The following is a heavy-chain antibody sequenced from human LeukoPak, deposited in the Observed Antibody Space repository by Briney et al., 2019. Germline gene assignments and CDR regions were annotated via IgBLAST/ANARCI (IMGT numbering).Heavy chain of an antibody. V-gene: IGHV3-53*01. Sequence: GGSLRLSCAASGFMFDDYVMSWVRQVPGKGLQWVSVIYSGGSTYYADSVKGRFTISKDNSKNTLYPQMNNLRAEDTAVYYCARGTESRSFDIWGQGTMVTVSS. J-gene: IGHJ3*02. CDR1: GFMFDDYV. CDR2: IYSGGST. CDR3: ARGTESRSFDI.